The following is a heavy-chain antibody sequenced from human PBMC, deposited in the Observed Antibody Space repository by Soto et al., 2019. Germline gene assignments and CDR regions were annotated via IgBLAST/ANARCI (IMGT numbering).Heavy chain of an antibody. CDR3: AASCVGSGGFNYYGMDV. J-gene: IGHJ6*02. Sequence: QVQLQEAGPGLVKPSQTLSLTCTVSGGSISSGGYYWHWIRQHPGNGLEWIGYIYYSGTTYYHPALKRRVTILVDTSKIHFTRKLSSVNAADTAVYYCAASCVGSGGFNYYGMDVWGQGTTVTDSS. D-gene: IGHD5-12*01. CDR1: GGSISSGGYY. V-gene: IGHV4-31*03. CDR2: IYYSGTT.